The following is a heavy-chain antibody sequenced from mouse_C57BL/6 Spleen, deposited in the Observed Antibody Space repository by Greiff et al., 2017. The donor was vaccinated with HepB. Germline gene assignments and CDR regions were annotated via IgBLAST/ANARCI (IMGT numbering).Heavy chain of an antibody. Sequence: QVQLQQPGAELVMPGASVKLSCKASGYTFTSYWMHWVKQRPGQGLEWIGEIDPSDSYTNYNQKFKGKSTLTVDKSSSTAYMQLSSLTSEDSAVYYCARLDGYYFDYWGQGTTLTVSS. CDR1: GYTFTSYW. CDR2: IDPSDSYT. D-gene: IGHD2-3*01. J-gene: IGHJ2*01. V-gene: IGHV1-69*01. CDR3: ARLDGYYFDY.